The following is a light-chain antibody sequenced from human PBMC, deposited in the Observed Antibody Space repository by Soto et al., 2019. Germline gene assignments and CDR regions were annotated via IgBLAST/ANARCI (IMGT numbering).Light chain of an antibody. J-gene: IGLJ2*01. CDR1: SASVLTSYY. CDR2: STN. V-gene: IGLV8-61*01. CDR3: ALEVGSGTVV. Sequence: QAVVSQEPSFSVSPGETVTLTCGLTSASVLTSYYPSWYQQTPGQAPRTLIYSTNIRSSGVPDRFSGSILGNKAALTITGAQADDESDYYCALEVGSGTVVFGGGTKLTVL.